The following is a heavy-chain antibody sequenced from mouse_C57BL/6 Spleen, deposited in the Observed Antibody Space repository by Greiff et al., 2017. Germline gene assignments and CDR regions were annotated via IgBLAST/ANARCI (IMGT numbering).Heavy chain of an antibody. V-gene: IGHV3-6*01. D-gene: IGHD1-1*01. Sequence: VQLKESGPGLVKPSQSLSLTCSVTGYSITSGYYWNWIRQFPGNKLEWMGYISYDGSNNYNPSLKNRISITRDTSKNQFFLKLNSVTTEDTATYYCARDGGGLRGPGAYWGQGTLVTVSA. CDR3: ARDGGGLRGPGAY. CDR2: ISYDGSN. J-gene: IGHJ3*01. CDR1: GYSITSGYY.